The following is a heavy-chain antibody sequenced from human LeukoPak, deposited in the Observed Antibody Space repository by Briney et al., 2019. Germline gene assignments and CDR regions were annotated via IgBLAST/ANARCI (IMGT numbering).Heavy chain of an antibody. Sequence: SQTLSLTCTVSGGSISIGGYYWSWIRQHPGKGLEWIGYIYYSGITYYNPPLKSRVTISVDTSKNQFSLYLSSVTAADTAVYYCARVTSGEFADYWGQGTLVTVSS. V-gene: IGHV4-31*03. CDR3: ARVTSGEFADY. D-gene: IGHD3-10*01. CDR1: GGSISIGGYY. J-gene: IGHJ4*02. CDR2: IYYSGIT.